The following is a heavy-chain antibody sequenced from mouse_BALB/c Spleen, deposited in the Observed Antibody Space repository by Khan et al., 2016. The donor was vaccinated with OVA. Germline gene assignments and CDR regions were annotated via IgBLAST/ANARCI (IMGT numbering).Heavy chain of an antibody. Sequence: VQLKESGPGLVKPSQSLSLTCTVTGYSITSDYAWNWIRQFPGNKLEWMGYISSTGDTSYNPSLKSRISITRDTSKNQFFLQLKSVTAEDTATYYCARSLYYSYGYALDCWGRGTLVTVSS. D-gene: IGHD2-14*01. J-gene: IGHJ4*01. CDR3: ARSLYYSYGYALDC. CDR1: GYSITSDYA. V-gene: IGHV3-2*02. CDR2: ISSTGDT.